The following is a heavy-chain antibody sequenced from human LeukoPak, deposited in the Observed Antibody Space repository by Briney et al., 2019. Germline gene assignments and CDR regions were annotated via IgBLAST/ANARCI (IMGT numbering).Heavy chain of an antibody. CDR2: IYVDGST. CDR1: GISVSSNY. Sequence: GGSLRLSCAASGISVSSNYMSWVRQAPGKGLQWVSVIYVDGSTYYADSVKGRITISRDNSRNTLYLQMNSLSAEDTAVYYCARDLATRQRTGLYDSWGQGALVTVSS. CDR3: ARDLATRQRTGLYDS. J-gene: IGHJ4*02. V-gene: IGHV3-66*01. D-gene: IGHD3-16*02.